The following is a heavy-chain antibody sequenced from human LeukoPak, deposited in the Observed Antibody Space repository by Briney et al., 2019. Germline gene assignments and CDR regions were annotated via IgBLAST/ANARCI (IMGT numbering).Heavy chain of an antibody. D-gene: IGHD6-19*01. J-gene: IGHJ5*02. Sequence: SETPSLTCTVSGGSISSYYWSWIRQPPGKGLEWIGYIYYSGSTNYNPSLKSRVTISVDTSKNQFSLKLSSVTAADTAVYYCARVGYSSGWYWFDPWGQGTLVTVSS. V-gene: IGHV4-59*01. CDR1: GGSISSYY. CDR2: IYYSGST. CDR3: ARVGYSSGWYWFDP.